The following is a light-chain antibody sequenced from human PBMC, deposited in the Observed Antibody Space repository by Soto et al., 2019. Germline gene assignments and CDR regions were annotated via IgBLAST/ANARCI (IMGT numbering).Light chain of an antibody. CDR2: GTS. Sequence: EIVLTQSPGTLSLSPGERATLSCRASQSVRNNYLAWYQQQPGQAPRLLIYGTSTRDTGIPDRFSGSGSGTDFTLTISSLQPEDFATYYCQQTYNNVTFGQGIKLEMK. CDR1: QSVRNNY. CDR3: QQTYNNVT. V-gene: IGKV3-20*01. J-gene: IGKJ2*01.